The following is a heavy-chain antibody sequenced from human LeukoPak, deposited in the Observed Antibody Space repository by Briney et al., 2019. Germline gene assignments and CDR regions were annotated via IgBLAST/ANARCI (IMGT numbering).Heavy chain of an antibody. D-gene: IGHD3-10*01. CDR2: ISYTGST. CDR3: AGRGIYYYGY. CDR1: GGSISGYY. Sequence: SETLSLTCTVSGGSISGYYWSWIRQPPGKGLEWIGYISYTGSTNYNPSLKSPVTISVDTSKNQFSLKLSSVTAADTAVYFCAGRGIYYYGYWGQGTLVNVSS. V-gene: IGHV4-59*01. J-gene: IGHJ4*02.